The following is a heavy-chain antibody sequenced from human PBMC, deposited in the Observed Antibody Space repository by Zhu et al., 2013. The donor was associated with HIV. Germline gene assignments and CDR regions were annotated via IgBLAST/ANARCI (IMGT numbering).Heavy chain of an antibody. CDR2: INPNSGVT. D-gene: IGHD3-22*01. J-gene: IGHJ4*02. Sequence: QVQLVQSGAEVEKPGASVKVSCKTSGYTFTRYYIHWVRQAPGQGLEWMGWINPNSGVTNYAQMFQDRVTMTRDTAINTAYMELSRLKSDDTAVYFCARSQIVFIQGDYWGQGTLVTVSS. CDR3: ARSQIVFIQGDY. CDR1: GYTFTRYY. V-gene: IGHV1-2*02.